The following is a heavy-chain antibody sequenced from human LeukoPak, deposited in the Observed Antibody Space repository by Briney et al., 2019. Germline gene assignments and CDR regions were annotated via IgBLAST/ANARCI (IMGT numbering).Heavy chain of an antibody. J-gene: IGHJ4*02. D-gene: IGHD3-22*01. CDR1: GGSISSGTYY. CDR2: IYYSGST. V-gene: IGHV4-61*01. Sequence: PSETLSLTCTVSGGSISSGTYYWGWIRQPPGKGLEWIGYIYYSGSTNYNPSLKSRVTISVDTSKNQFSLKLSSVTAADTAVYYCARGVYYYDSSGYLTSFDYWGQGTLVTVSS. CDR3: ARGVYYYDSSGYLTSFDY.